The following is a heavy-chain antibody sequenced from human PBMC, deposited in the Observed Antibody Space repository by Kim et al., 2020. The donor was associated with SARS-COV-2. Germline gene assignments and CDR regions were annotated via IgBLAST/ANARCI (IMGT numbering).Heavy chain of an antibody. J-gene: IGHJ4*02. CDR2: ISYDGSNK. D-gene: IGHD1-1*01. CDR3: AKDRRRQLETSYFDY. Sequence: GGSLRLSCAASGFTFSSYGMHWVRQAPGKGLEWVAVISYDGSNKYYADSVKGRFTISRDNSKNTLYLQMNSLRAEDTAVYYCAKDRRRQLETSYFDYWGQGTLVTVSS. V-gene: IGHV3-30*18. CDR1: GFTFSSYG.